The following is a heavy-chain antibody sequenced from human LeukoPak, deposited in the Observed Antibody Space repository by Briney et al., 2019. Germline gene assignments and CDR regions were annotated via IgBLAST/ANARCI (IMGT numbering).Heavy chain of an antibody. J-gene: IGHJ5*02. D-gene: IGHD3-10*01. V-gene: IGHV1-8*03. Sequence: ASVKVSCKASGYTFTNYDINWVRQATGQGLEWMGWMNPNSGNTGYAQKFQGRVTITRNTSISTAYMELSSLRSEDTAVYYCARAPRSITMVRGVIITLYPFDPWGQGTLVTVSS. CDR2: MNPNSGNT. CDR3: ARAPRSITMVRGVIITLYPFDP. CDR1: GYTFTNYD.